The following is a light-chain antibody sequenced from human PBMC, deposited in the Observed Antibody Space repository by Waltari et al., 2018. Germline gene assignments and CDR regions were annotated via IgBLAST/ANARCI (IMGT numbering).Light chain of an antibody. CDR2: RAS. V-gene: IGKV3-20*01. Sequence: EIVLTQSPGTLSLSPGERATLSCRARQSVTSSYIAWYLQKPGQGPRLLVYRASSRATGIPDRFSGSGSGTDFTLTITTLEPEDFGVYYCHQYERSPETFGQGTKLEIK. CDR3: HQYERSPET. CDR1: QSVTSSY. J-gene: IGKJ1*01.